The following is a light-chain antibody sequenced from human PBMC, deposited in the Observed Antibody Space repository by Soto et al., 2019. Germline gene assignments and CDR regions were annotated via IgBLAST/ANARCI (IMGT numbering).Light chain of an antibody. CDR1: SSDVGAYNY. CDR3: CSYAGTYTFYV. J-gene: IGLJ1*01. Sequence: QSALTQPRSVSGSPGQSVTISCTGTSSDVGAYNYVSWYQQHPGKAPKLIIYDVSKRPSGVPDRFSGSKSGNTASLTISGLQADDEGDYYCCSYAGTYTFYVLGTGTKLTVL. CDR2: DVS. V-gene: IGLV2-11*01.